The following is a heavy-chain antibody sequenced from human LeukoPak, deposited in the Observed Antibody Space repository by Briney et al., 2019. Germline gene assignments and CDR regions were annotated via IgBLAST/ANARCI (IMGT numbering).Heavy chain of an antibody. J-gene: IGHJ4*02. Sequence: PSETLSLTCTVSGYSISSGYYWGWIRQPPGKGLEWIGSIYHSGSTYYNPSLKSRVTISVDTSKNQFSLKLSSVTAADTAVYYCARYSWGYSYLFDFWSQGTLVTVSS. V-gene: IGHV4-38-2*02. CDR1: GYSISSGYY. CDR3: ARYSWGYSYLFDF. D-gene: IGHD5-18*01. CDR2: IYHSGST.